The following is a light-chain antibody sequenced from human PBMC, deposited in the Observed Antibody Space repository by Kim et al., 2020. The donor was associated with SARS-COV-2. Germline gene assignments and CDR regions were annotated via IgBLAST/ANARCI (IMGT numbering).Light chain of an antibody. CDR1: QSASSY. V-gene: IGKV3-11*01. CDR3: QQRSNWPPLT. J-gene: IGKJ4*01. Sequence: PGERATLTCRASQSASSYLSWYQQKPGQAPRLLIYDASNRATGIPARFSGSGSGTDFTLTISSLEPEDFAVYYCQQRSNWPPLTFGGGTKVDIK. CDR2: DAS.